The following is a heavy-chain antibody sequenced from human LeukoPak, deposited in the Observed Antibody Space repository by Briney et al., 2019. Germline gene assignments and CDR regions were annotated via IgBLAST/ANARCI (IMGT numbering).Heavy chain of an antibody. CDR1: GGSISSGDYY. Sequence: SETLSLTCTVSGGSISSGDYYWSWIRQSPGKGLEWIGYIYYSGSTYYNPSLKSRVTISVDTSKNRFSLKLRSVTAADTAVYFCAGDSLPNNWGHWYFDLWGRGTLVTVSS. J-gene: IGHJ2*01. CDR2: IYYSGST. CDR3: AGDSLPNNWGHWYFDL. V-gene: IGHV4-30-4*01. D-gene: IGHD7-27*01.